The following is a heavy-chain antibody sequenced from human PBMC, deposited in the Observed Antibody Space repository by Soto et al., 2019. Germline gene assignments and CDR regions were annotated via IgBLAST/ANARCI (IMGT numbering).Heavy chain of an antibody. D-gene: IGHD7-27*01. Sequence: QVQLQQWGAGLLKPSETLSLTCTVSGGSLSDSFWNWIRQPPGKGLEWIGKIHHSGISNYNPSLKSRVTMSVATSKNQFSLKMTSVTAAATAVYYCAVTGTYNWFDPWGQGTLVTVSS. CDR3: AVTGTYNWFDP. CDR2: IHHSGIS. V-gene: IGHV4-34*01. J-gene: IGHJ5*02. CDR1: GGSLSDSF.